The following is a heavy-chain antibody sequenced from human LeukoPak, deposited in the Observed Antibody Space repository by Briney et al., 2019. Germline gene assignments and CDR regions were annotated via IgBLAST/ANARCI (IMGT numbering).Heavy chain of an antibody. D-gene: IGHD3-22*01. Sequence: ASVKVSCKASGYTFTSYGISWVRQAPGQGLEWMGWISAYNGNTNYAQKLQGRVTMTTDTSTSTAYMELRSLRSDDTAVYYCARDARRYDSSGYPRYGMDVWGQGTTVTVSS. J-gene: IGHJ6*02. V-gene: IGHV1-18*01. CDR3: ARDARRYDSSGYPRYGMDV. CDR1: GYTFTSYG. CDR2: ISAYNGNT.